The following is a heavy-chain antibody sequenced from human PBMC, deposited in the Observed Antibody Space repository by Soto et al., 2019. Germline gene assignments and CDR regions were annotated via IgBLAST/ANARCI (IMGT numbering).Heavy chain of an antibody. V-gene: IGHV3-23*01. CDR2: ISGSGGDT. CDR1: GLSFSSYA. Sequence: ELQLLQSGGGLVQPGGSLRLSCASSGLSFSSYAMSWVRQAPVKGLEWVSAISGSGGDTYYADSVQGRFTISRDNSKNSRYLQMNSLRAEDTAVYYGAPSNFHWGQGSQVTVSS. CDR3: APSNFH. D-gene: IGHD2-2*01. J-gene: IGHJ4*02.